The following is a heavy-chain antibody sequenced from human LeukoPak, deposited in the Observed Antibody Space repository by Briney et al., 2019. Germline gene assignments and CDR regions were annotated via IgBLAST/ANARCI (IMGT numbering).Heavy chain of an antibody. CDR1: GFTFNSHA. CDR3: AREVIYGRNWFDP. CDR2: ISGSGGTT. J-gene: IGHJ5*02. V-gene: IGHV3-23*01. D-gene: IGHD1-26*01. Sequence: PGRSLRLSCAASGFTFNSHAMNWVRQAPGKGLEWVSTISGSGGTTYYADSVKGRFTISRDNSENTLYLQMNSLRAEDTAVYYCAREVIYGRNWFDPWGQGTLVTVSS.